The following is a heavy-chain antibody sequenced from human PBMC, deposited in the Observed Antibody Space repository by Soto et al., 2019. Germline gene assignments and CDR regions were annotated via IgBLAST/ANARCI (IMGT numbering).Heavy chain of an antibody. CDR2: VYYSGST. CDR3: ARRTWSTWCFDY. V-gene: IGHV4-59*08. CDR1: GGSISDYY. Sequence: SESLSLTCTVSGGSISDYYWTWIRQPPGKGLEWIGYVYYSGSTSYNPSLQSRVTISVDTSKNQFSLMLKSVTAADTAVYYCARRTWSTWCFDYWGLGTLVTVSS. D-gene: IGHD6-13*01. J-gene: IGHJ4*02.